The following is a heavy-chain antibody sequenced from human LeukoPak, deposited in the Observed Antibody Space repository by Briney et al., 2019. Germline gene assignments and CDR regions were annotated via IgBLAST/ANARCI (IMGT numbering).Heavy chain of an antibody. CDR2: ISYNGNT. V-gene: IGHV4-59*01. D-gene: IGHD6-19*01. Sequence: SETLSLTCTVSGDSITDYSWSWIRQPPGEGLEWIGSISYNGNTKYNPSLNSRVTMSVDTSKNQFSLRLSSVAAADTAFYYCARVAPGAGTLFYYWGQGILVTVSS. CDR1: GDSITDYS. CDR3: ARVAPGAGTLFYY. J-gene: IGHJ4*02.